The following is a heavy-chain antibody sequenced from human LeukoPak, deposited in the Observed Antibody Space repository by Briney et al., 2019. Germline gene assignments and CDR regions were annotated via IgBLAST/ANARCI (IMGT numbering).Heavy chain of an antibody. Sequence: GGSLRLCCAASGFTFSSYSMNWVRQAPGKGLEWVSYISSSSSTIYYADSVKGRFTISRDDAKNSLYLQMNSLRAEDTAVYYCARDTCSSTSCYVDYYYGMDVWGQGTTVTVSS. D-gene: IGHD2-2*01. CDR1: GFTFSSYS. CDR2: ISSSSSTI. CDR3: ARDTCSSTSCYVDYYYGMDV. J-gene: IGHJ6*02. V-gene: IGHV3-48*01.